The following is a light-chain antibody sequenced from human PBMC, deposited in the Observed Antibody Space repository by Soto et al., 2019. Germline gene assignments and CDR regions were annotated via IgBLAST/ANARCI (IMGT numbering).Light chain of an antibody. Sequence: EIVLTQSPGTLYLSPGERDTLSCRAIQRLSASDIAWYQHKPGQAPKFLIYGVSSRATGIPDMFSGSGSGTDFTLTISRLEPEDFAVYHCQQYGSPPLNTFGQGTRLENK. CDR2: GVS. J-gene: IGKJ5*01. CDR1: QRLSASD. CDR3: QQYGSPPLNT. V-gene: IGKV3-20*01.